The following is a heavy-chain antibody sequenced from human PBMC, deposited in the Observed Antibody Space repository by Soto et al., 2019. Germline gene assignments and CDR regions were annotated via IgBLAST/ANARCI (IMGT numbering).Heavy chain of an antibody. Sequence: QVQLVQSGAEVKKPGASVKVSCKASGYTFTSYAMHWVRQAPGQRLEWMGWINAGNGNTKYSQKFQGRVTITWDTSASTAYMELSSLRSEDTAVYYCARLHPAGYYYYGMDVWGQGTTVTVSS. V-gene: IGHV1-3*01. CDR1: GYTFTSYA. CDR2: INAGNGNT. D-gene: IGHD2-2*01. CDR3: ARLHPAGYYYYGMDV. J-gene: IGHJ6*02.